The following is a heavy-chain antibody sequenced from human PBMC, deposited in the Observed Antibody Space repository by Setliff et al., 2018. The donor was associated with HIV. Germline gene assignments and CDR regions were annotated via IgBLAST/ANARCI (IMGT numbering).Heavy chain of an antibody. D-gene: IGHD6-13*01. CDR3: ARRGRQQSDAFDI. V-gene: IGHV1-46*01. CDR2: INPTGDIT. CDR1: GYTFSSNY. J-gene: IGHJ3*02. Sequence: ASVKVSCKASGYTFSSNYMHWVRQAPGQGLEWMGLINPTGDITFYPHKFQARVTMTRDTSASTVYLELRSLRSEDTAVYYCARRGRQQSDAFDIWG.